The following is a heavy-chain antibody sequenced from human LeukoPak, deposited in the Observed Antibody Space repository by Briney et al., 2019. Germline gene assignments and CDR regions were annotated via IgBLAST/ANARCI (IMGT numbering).Heavy chain of an antibody. CDR3: AATILLRRYFDWLSPRDYYYGMDV. Sequence: GASVKVSCKASGFTFTSSAMQWVRQARGQRLEWIGWIVVGSGNTNYAQKFQERVTITRDMSTSTAYMELSSLRSEDTAVYYCAATILLRRYFDWLSPRDYYYGMDVWGQGTTVTVSS. V-gene: IGHV1-58*02. D-gene: IGHD3-9*01. J-gene: IGHJ6*02. CDR1: GFTFTSSA. CDR2: IVVGSGNT.